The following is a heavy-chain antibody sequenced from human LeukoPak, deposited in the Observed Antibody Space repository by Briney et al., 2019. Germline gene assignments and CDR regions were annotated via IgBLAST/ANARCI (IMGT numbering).Heavy chain of an antibody. J-gene: IGHJ5*02. D-gene: IGHD6-6*01. CDR1: GGTFSSYA. Sequence: SVKVSCKASGGTFSSYAISWVRQAPGQGLEWMGGIIPIFGTANYAQKFQGRVTITTDESTRTAYMERSSLRSEDTAVYYCARRVYSSSSGGDWFDPWGQGTLVTVSS. CDR3: ARRVYSSSSGGDWFDP. V-gene: IGHV1-69*05. CDR2: IIPIFGTA.